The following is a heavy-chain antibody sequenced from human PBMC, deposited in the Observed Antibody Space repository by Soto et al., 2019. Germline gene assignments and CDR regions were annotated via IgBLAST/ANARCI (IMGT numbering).Heavy chain of an antibody. J-gene: IGHJ5*02. CDR2: ISAYNGNT. CDR1: GYTFTSYG. V-gene: IGHV1-18*01. D-gene: IGHD2-2*01. CDR3: ARVNRGVVPAISEGWFDP. Sequence: QVQLVQSGAEVKKPGASVKVSCKASGYTFTSYGISWVRQAPGQGLEWMGWISAYNGNTSYAQKLQGRVTMTTDTSTSTAYMELRSLRSDDTAVYYCARVNRGVVPAISEGWFDPWGQGTLVTVSS.